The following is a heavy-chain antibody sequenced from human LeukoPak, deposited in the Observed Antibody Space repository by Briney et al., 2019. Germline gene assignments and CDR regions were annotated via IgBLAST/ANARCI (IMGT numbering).Heavy chain of an antibody. V-gene: IGHV4-59*01. CDR1: GGSISSYY. D-gene: IGHD4-17*01. CDR3: ARNYGDYVPDY. J-gene: IGHJ4*02. CDR2: IYYSGST. Sequence: SETLSLTCTVSGGSISSYYWSWIRQPPGKGLEWIGYIYYSGSTNYNPSLKSRVTISVDTSKNQFSLKLSSVTAADTAVYYCARNYGDYVPDYWGQGILVTVSS.